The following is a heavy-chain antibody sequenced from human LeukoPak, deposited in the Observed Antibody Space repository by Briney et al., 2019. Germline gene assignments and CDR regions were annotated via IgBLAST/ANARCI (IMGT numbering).Heavy chain of an antibody. CDR3: ATHRGYNYACFDY. CDR1: GFIFSSYA. Sequence: PGGSLRLSCAASGFIFSSYAMHWVRQAPGKGLEWVAVISYDGSDKYYADSVKGRFTISRDTSKNTLFLQMNSLRAEDTAVYYCATHRGYNYACFDYWGQGTLVTVSS. D-gene: IGHD5-18*01. V-gene: IGHV3-30*04. J-gene: IGHJ4*02. CDR2: ISYDGSDK.